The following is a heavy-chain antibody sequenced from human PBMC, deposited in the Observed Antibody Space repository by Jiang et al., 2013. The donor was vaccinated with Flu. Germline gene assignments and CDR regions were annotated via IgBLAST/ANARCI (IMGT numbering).Heavy chain of an antibody. CDR1: GGSISSYY. Sequence: GPGLVKPSETLSLTCTVSGGSISSYYWSWIRQPPGKGLEWIGYIYYSGSTNYNPSLKSRVTISVDTSKNQFSLKLSSVTAADTAVYYCARLYRSDPILRYFDWSPWYFDLWGRGTLVTVSS. V-gene: IGHV4-59*08. J-gene: IGHJ2*01. CDR3: ARLYRSDPILRYFDWSPWYFDL. CDR2: IYYSGST. D-gene: IGHD3-9*01.